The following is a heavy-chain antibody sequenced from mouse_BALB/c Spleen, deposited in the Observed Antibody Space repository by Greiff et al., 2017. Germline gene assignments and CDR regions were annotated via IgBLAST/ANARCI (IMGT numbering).Heavy chain of an antibody. CDR2: IWSGGST. CDR3: ASHGYYEYFDV. V-gene: IGHV2-4-1*01. D-gene: IGHD2-3*01. J-gene: IGHJ1*01. CDR1: GFSLTSYG. Sequence: VKLQESGPGLVQPSQSLSITCTVSGFSLTSYGVHWVRQSPGKGLEWLGVIWSGGSTDYNAAFISRLSISKDNSKSQVFFKMNSLQADDTAIYYCASHGYYEYFDVWGAGTTVTVSS.